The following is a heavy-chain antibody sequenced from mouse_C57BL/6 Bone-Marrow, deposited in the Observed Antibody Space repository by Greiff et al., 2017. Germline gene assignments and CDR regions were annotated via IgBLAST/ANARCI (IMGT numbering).Heavy chain of an antibody. CDR3: AQIRLLWLRRWYFDV. V-gene: IGHV8-5*01. J-gene: IGHJ1*03. CDR1: GFSLSTSNMG. CDR2: IWWNDDK. D-gene: IGHD2-2*01. Sequence: QVTLKVSGPGILQPSQTLSLTCSFSGFSLSTSNMGIGWISQPSGKGLECRAHIWWNDDKYYNQSLKSRLTISKDTSNNQVFLKITSLDTADTATYYCAQIRLLWLRRWYFDVWGTGTTVTVSS.